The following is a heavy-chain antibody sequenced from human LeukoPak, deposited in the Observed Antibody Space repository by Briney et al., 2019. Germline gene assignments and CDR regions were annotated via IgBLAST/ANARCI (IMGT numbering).Heavy chain of an antibody. J-gene: IGHJ3*02. Sequence: GASVKVSCKVSGYTLSSTAINWVRQAPGQGLEWMGWISAYNGNTNYAQKLQGRVTMTTDTSTSTAYMELRSLRSDDTAVYYCARDSYDSSGPDAFDIWGQGTMVTVSS. CDR3: ARDSYDSSGPDAFDI. CDR2: ISAYNGNT. V-gene: IGHV1-18*01. D-gene: IGHD3-22*01. CDR1: GYTLSSTA.